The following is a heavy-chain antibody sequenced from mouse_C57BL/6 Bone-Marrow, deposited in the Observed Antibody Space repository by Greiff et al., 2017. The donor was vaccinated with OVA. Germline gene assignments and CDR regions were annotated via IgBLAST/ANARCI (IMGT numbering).Heavy chain of an antibody. D-gene: IGHD1-1*01. CDR1: GFTFSSYA. Sequence: EVQVVESGEGLVKPGGSLKLSCAASGFTFSSYAMSWVRQTPEKRLEWVAYISSGGDYIYYADTVKGRFTISRDNARNTLYLQMSSLKSEDTAMYYCTSPTVVAPYAMDYWGQGTSVTVSS. CDR3: TSPTVVAPYAMDY. J-gene: IGHJ4*01. CDR2: ISSGGDYI. V-gene: IGHV5-9-1*02.